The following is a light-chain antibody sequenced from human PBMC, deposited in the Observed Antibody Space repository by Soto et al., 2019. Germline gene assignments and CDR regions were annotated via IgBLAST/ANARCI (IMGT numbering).Light chain of an antibody. CDR1: SSDVGSYNL. J-gene: IGLJ3*02. V-gene: IGLV2-23*02. CDR3: CSYAGSSTNWV. CDR2: EVS. Sequence: QSALTQPASVSGSPGQSITISCTGTSSDVGSYNLVSWYQQHPGKAPKLMIYEVSKRPSGVSNRFSGSKSGNTASLTISGLQADDEADYYCCSYAGSSTNWVFGGGTKLTVL.